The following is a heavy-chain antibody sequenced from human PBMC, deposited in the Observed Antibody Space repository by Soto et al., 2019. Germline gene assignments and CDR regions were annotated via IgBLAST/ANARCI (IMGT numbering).Heavy chain of an antibody. J-gene: IGHJ3*02. V-gene: IGHV3-23*01. D-gene: IGHD2-2*02. CDR1: GFTFSSYA. CDR3: AKDSRYCSSTSCYNEDAFDI. CDR2: ISGSGGST. Sequence: GGSLRLSCAASGFTFSSYAMSWVRQAPGKGLEWVSAISGSGGSTYYADSVKGRFTISRDNSKNTLYLQMNSLRAEDTAVYYCAKDSRYCSSTSCYNEDAFDIWGQGTMVTVSS.